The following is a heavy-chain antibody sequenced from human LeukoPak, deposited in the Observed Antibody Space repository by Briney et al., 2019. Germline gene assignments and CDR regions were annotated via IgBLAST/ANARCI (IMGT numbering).Heavy chain of an antibody. CDR1: GYTFTGYY. D-gene: IGHD3-10*01. Sequence: GASVKVSCKASGYTFTGYYMHWVRQAPGQGLEWMGWINPNSGGTNYAQKFQGRVTMTRDTSISTAYMELSRLRSDDTAVYYCARTHGPMVRTIGYWGQGTLVTVSS. J-gene: IGHJ4*02. CDR2: INPNSGGT. CDR3: ARTHGPMVRTIGY. V-gene: IGHV1-2*02.